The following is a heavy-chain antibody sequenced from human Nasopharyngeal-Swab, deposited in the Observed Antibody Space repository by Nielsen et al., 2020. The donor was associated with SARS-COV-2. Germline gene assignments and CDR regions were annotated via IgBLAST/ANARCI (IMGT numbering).Heavy chain of an antibody. D-gene: IGHD2/OR15-2a*01. CDR3: ARSNMGHYYYGMDV. CDR2: ISYDGINK. V-gene: IGHV3-30-3*01. Sequence: VRQAPGKGQEWVAVISYDGINKYYPDSVKGRFTISRDNSKNTLYLQMNSLRAEDTAVYYGARSNMGHYYYGMDVWGQGTTVTVSS. J-gene: IGHJ6*02.